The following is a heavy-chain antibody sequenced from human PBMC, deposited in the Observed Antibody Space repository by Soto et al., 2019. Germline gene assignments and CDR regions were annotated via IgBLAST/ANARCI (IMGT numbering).Heavy chain of an antibody. CDR3: ASTNSRSYYMDV. J-gene: IGHJ6*03. CDR1: GFTFSSYS. V-gene: IGHV3-21*01. D-gene: IGHD6-13*01. Sequence: EVQLVESGGGLVKPGGSLRLSCAASGFTFSSYSMNWVRQAPGKGLEWVSSISSSSSYIYYADSVKGRFTISRDNAKNSLYLQMYSLRAEDTAVYYCASTNSRSYYMDVWGKGTTVTVSS. CDR2: ISSSSSYI.